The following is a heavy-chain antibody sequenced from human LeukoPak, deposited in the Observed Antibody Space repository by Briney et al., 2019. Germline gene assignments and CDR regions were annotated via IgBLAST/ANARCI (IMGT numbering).Heavy chain of an antibody. CDR1: VGSITTTNYY. D-gene: IGHD6-13*01. J-gene: IGHJ5*02. Sequence: SETLSLTCTVSVGSITTTNYYWAWIRQPPGRGLEWIGSMYHSGITYYNPSLKSRVTMSVDTSKDQFSLKLISVTAADTAVYYCARQDYSSPEGWLDPWGHGTLVTVSS. CDR2: MYHSGIT. CDR3: ARQDYSSPEGWLDP. V-gene: IGHV4-39*01.